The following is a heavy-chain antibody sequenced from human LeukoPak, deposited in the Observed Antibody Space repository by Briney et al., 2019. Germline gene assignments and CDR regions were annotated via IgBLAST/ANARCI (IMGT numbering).Heavy chain of an antibody. D-gene: IGHD3-22*01. Sequence: PGGSLRLSCAASGFTFSSYEMNWVRQAPGKGLEWVSYISSSGSTIYYADSVKGRFTISRDNAKNSLYLQMNSLRAEDTAVYYCARGNYYYDSSGHPAGWGQGTLVTVSS. CDR3: ARGNYYYDSSGHPAG. CDR1: GFTFSSYE. V-gene: IGHV3-48*03. J-gene: IGHJ4*02. CDR2: ISSSGSTI.